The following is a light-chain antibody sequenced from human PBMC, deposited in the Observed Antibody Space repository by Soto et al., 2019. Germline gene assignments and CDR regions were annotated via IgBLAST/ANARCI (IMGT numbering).Light chain of an antibody. CDR1: QSVADNY. V-gene: IGKV3-20*01. Sequence: EIVLTQSPGTLSLSPGDRATLSCKASQSVADNYLAWYQQKPGQAPRRLIYAASRRAIGIPDTFSGSGSGTDFTLTITRLEPEDFAMYYCQQYGHSPRTFGQGTKVEIK. J-gene: IGKJ1*01. CDR3: QQYGHSPRT. CDR2: AAS.